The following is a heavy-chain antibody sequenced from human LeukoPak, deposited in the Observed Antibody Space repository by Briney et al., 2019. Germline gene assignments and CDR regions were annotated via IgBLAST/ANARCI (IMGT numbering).Heavy chain of an antibody. V-gene: IGHV3-21*01. J-gene: IGHJ6*03. Sequence: GGSLRLSCAASGFTFTDYSMTWVRQAPGKGLEWVSSISTVSTYKLYSDSVKGRFTISRDNAKNTLYLQMSSLTAEDTAVYYCARDGSGFYLYYYMDVWGRGTPVTVSS. D-gene: IGHD6-25*01. CDR1: GFTFTDYS. CDR2: ISTVSTYK. CDR3: ARDGSGFYLYYYMDV.